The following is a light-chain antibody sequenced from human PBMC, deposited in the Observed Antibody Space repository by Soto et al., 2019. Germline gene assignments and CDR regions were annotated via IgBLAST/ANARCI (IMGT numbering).Light chain of an antibody. J-gene: IGKJ1*01. CDR2: DVS. V-gene: IGKV3-11*01. Sequence: EIVLTQSPATLSLSPGERATLSCRASQSVASNYLGWYQQKPGQAPRLLIYDVSNRATGIPARFSGSGSGTDFTLTISSLEPEDFAVYYCQQRSSWPRTFGQGTKVDIK. CDR1: QSVASNY. CDR3: QQRSSWPRT.